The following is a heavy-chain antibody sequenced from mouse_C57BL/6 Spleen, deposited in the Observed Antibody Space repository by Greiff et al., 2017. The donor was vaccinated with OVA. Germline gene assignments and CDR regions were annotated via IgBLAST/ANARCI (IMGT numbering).Heavy chain of an antibody. D-gene: IGHD1-1*01. CDR1: GYTFTSYW. CDR2: IDPSDSYT. Sequence: QVQLQQPGAELVMPGASVKLSCKASGYTFTSYWMHWVKQRPGQGLEWIGEIDPSDSYTNYNQKFKGKSTLTVDKSSSTAYMQLSSLTSEDSAVYYCARSITYLSFDYWGQGTTLTVSS. J-gene: IGHJ2*01. CDR3: ARSITYLSFDY. V-gene: IGHV1-69*01.